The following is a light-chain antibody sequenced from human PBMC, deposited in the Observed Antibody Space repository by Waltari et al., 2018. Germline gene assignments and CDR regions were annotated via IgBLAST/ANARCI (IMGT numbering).Light chain of an antibody. CDR3: QHYYTYPWT. CDR1: QNISNF. CDR2: RTS. V-gene: IGKV1-5*03. J-gene: IGKJ1*01. Sequence: DIQMTQSPSTLPAYVGDRVTITCRASQNISNFVVWYQQMPGRAPKVLIYRTSSLRSGVPSRFTGSGSGTDFTLTITSLQPDDFATYFCQHYYTYPWTFGQGTKVEVK.